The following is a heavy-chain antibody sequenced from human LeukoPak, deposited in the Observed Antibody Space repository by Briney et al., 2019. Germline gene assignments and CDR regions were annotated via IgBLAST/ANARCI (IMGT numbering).Heavy chain of an antibody. CDR2: IYYSGST. Sequence: SETLSLTCTVSGGSISSYYWSWIRQPPGKGLEWIGYIYYSGSTNYNPSLKSRVTISVDTSKNQFSLKLSSATAADTAVYYCARRMKAAAGLIFDYWGQGTLVTVSS. D-gene: IGHD6-13*01. CDR1: GGSISSYY. CDR3: ARRMKAAAGLIFDY. V-gene: IGHV4-59*08. J-gene: IGHJ4*02.